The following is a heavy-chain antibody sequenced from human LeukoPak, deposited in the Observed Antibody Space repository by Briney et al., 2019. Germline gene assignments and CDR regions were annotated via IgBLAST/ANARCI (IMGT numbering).Heavy chain of an antibody. D-gene: IGHD3-22*01. CDR2: IYHSGST. J-gene: IGHJ6*02. Sequence: SSETLSLTCTVSGGSISSGGYYWSWIRQPPGKGLEWIGYIYHSGSTNYNPSLKSRVTISVDTSKNQFSLKLSSVTAADTAVYYCAEIDSSGQYGMDVWGQGTTVTVSS. V-gene: IGHV4-30-2*01. CDR3: AEIDSSGQYGMDV. CDR1: GGSISSGGYY.